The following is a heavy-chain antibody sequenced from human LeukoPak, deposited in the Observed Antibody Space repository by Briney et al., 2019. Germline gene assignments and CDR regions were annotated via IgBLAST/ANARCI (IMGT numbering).Heavy chain of an antibody. J-gene: IGHJ4*02. Sequence: ASVRVSCKTSGYTFTTHGISWVRQAPGQGLEWMEWISTSKGDTNYAQKFRGRLTVTTDRSTSTAYMELRSLSSDDTAVYYCARDWPTVITDYWGQGTLVTVSS. D-gene: IGHD4-11*01. CDR1: GYTFTTHG. CDR3: ARDWPTVITDY. CDR2: ISTSKGDT. V-gene: IGHV1-18*01.